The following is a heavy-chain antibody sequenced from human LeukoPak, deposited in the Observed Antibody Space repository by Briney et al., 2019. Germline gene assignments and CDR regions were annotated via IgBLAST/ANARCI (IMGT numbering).Heavy chain of an antibody. D-gene: IGHD2-2*01. J-gene: IGHJ5*02. CDR3: ARGLEVYCSSTSCFGRARFDP. CDR2: INHSGST. CDR1: DGSFSGYY. Sequence: PSETLSLTCAVYDGSFSGYYWSWIRQPPGKGLEWIGEINHSGSTNYNPSLKSRVTISVDTSKNQFSLKLSSVTAADTAVYYCARGLEVYCSSTSCFGRARFDPWGQGTLVTVSS. V-gene: IGHV4-34*01.